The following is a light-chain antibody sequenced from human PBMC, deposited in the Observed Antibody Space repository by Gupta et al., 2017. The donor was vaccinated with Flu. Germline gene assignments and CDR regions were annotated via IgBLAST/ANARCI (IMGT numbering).Light chain of an antibody. CDR2: LGA. J-gene: IGKJ5*01. V-gene: IGKV2-28*01. CDR1: QSLLHSSGNNY. CDR3: RQTLQTPFT. Sequence: VTAGEPASISCRSSQSLLHSSGNNYLDWYLQKPGQSPQLLIYLGANRASGVPDRFSGSGSGTDFTLKISRVEAEDVGAYYCRQTLQTPFTFGQGTRLEIK.